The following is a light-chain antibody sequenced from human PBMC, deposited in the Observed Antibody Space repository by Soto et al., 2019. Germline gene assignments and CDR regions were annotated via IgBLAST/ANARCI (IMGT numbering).Light chain of an antibody. CDR1: QSVSNY. J-gene: IGKJ5*01. V-gene: IGKV3-11*01. CDR3: QHLKT. Sequence: EIVLTQSPATLSVSPGERATLSCRASQSVSNYLAWYQHKPGQAPRLLIDNAANRATGIPTRFSGTGSGTDFTLSINTLEPEDFAVYYCQHLKTFGQGTRLEIK. CDR2: NAA.